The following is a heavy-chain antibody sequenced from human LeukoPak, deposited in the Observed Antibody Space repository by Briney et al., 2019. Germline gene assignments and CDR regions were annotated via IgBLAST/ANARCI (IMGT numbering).Heavy chain of an antibody. CDR3: ARVPYDFWSGPTVGWFDP. D-gene: IGHD3-3*01. Sequence: GGSLRLSCAASGFTFSSYAMHWVRQAPGKGLEWVAVISYDGSNKYYADSVKGRFTISRDNSKNTLYLQMNSLRAEDTAVYYCARVPYDFWSGPTVGWFDPWGQGALVTVSS. CDR1: GFTFSSYA. V-gene: IGHV3-30-3*01. CDR2: ISYDGSNK. J-gene: IGHJ5*02.